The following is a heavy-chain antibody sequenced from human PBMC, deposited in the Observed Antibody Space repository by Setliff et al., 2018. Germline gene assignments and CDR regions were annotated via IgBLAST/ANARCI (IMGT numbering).Heavy chain of an antibody. J-gene: IGHJ5*02. CDR3: ARDQFRNSGGLYS. CDR2: IIGSGIST. V-gene: IGHV3-23*01. CDR1: GFSFSSYA. Sequence: PGGSLRLSCAASGFSFSSYAMSWVRQAPGKGLEWVSTIIGSGISTYYADSVQGRVTISRDNHKNTLHLQMNSLRVEDTAMYYCARDQFRNSGGLYSWGQGTLVTVSS. D-gene: IGHD1-7*01.